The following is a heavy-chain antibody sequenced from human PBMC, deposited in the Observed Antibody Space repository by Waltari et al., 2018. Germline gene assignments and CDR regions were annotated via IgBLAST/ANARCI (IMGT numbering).Heavy chain of an antibody. CDR3: ARAFRNELISDF. V-gene: IGHV1-8*02. Sequence: AQLVQDRDEVQKPGDSVRVYCKASVYTFRSFDISWVRQAPGQGLEWVGWANPISGNSNSGQRFRGRVALTTDSAVNTARLELNSLTSEDTAVYYCARAFRNELISDFWGQGPCSPSP. CDR2: ANPISGNS. CDR1: VYTFRSFD. J-gene: IGHJ4*02. D-gene: IGHD1-1*01.